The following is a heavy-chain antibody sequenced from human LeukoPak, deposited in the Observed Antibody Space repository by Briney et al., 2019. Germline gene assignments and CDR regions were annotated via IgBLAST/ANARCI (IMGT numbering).Heavy chain of an antibody. CDR2: IYTSGST. CDR3: ARDYDILTGYGGGFDY. V-gene: IGHV4-4*07. D-gene: IGHD3-9*01. CDR1: GGSISSYQ. J-gene: IGHJ4*02. Sequence: SETLSLTCTVSGGSISSYQWSWIRQPAGKGLEWIGRIYTSGSTNYNPSLKSRVTISVDTSKNQFSLKLSSVTAADTAVYYCARDYDILTGYGGGFDYWGQGTLVTVSS.